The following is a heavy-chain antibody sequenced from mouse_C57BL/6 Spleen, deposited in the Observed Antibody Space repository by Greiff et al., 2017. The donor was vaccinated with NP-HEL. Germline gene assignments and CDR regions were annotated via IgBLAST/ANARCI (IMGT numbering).Heavy chain of an antibody. CDR3: ARRETGTRYAMDY. J-gene: IGHJ4*01. D-gene: IGHD4-1*01. CDR2: ISSGSSTI. CDR1: GFTFSDYG. Sequence: EVQLVESGGGLVKPGGSLKLSCAASGFTFSDYGMHWVRQAPEKGLEWVAYISSGSSTIYYADTVKGRFTISRDNAKNTLFLQMTSLRSEDTAMYYCARRETGTRYAMDYWGQGTSVTVSS. V-gene: IGHV5-17*01.